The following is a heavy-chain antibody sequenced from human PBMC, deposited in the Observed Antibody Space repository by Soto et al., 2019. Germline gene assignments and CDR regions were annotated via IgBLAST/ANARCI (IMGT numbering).Heavy chain of an antibody. CDR2: IYYSGTT. Sequence: SETLSLTCTVSGASISSPSYYWGWIRQSPGKGLEWIGSIYYSGTTHYNPSLESRVTLAVDTSNMQFSLNLTSVTASDTAVYYCARVYSGYGLTNWFAPWGQGTLVTVSS. CDR3: ARVYSGYGLTNWFAP. J-gene: IGHJ5*02. CDR1: GASISSPSYY. V-gene: IGHV4-39*07. D-gene: IGHD5-12*01.